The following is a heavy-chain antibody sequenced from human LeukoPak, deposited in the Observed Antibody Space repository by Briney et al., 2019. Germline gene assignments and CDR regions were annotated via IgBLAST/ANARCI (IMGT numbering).Heavy chain of an antibody. V-gene: IGHV3-30*02. Sequence: GGSLRLSCAASGFTFSSYGMHWVRQAPGKGLEWVAFIRYDGSNKYYADSVKGRFTISRDNSKNTLYLQMNSLRAEDTAVYYCATGVFCSSTSCYTGDYWGQGTLVTVSS. CDR1: GFTFSSYG. J-gene: IGHJ4*02. CDR3: ATGVFCSSTSCYTGDY. CDR2: IRYDGSNK. D-gene: IGHD2-2*02.